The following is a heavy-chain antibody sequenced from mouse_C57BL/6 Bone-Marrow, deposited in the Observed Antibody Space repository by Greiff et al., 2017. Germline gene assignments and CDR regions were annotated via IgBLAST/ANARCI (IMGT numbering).Heavy chain of an antibody. CDR1: GYTFTSYW. D-gene: IGHD2-2*01. V-gene: IGHV1-69*01. CDR2: IDPSDSYT. J-gene: IGHJ3*01. Sequence: QVQLQQPGAELVMPGASVKLSCKASGYTFTSYWMHWVKQRPGQGLEWIGEIDPSDSYTNYNQKFKGKSTLPVDKSSSTAYMQLSSLTSEDSAVYYCARDGYDGAWFAYWGQGTLVTVSA. CDR3: ARDGYDGAWFAY.